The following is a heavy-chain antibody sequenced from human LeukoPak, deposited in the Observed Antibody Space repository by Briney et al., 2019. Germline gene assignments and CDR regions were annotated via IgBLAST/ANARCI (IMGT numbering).Heavy chain of an antibody. J-gene: IGHJ4*02. Sequence: SETLSLTCTVSGYSISSGFYWGWIRQPPGKGLQWVGSIFRSWTTYYSPTLRSRVSLSLDMSKNLFSLNLDAVTATDTAIYYCVRGRGGLGIYQFEYWGLGTLVIVSS. CDR1: GYSISSGFY. CDR2: IFRSWTT. CDR3: VRGRGGLGIYQFEY. V-gene: IGHV4-38-2*02. D-gene: IGHD2-2*01.